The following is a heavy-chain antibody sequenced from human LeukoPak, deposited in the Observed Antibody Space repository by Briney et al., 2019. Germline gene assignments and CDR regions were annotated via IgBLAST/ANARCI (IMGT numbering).Heavy chain of an antibody. Sequence: VASVKVSCKVSGYTLTELSMHWVRQAPGKGLEWMGGFDPEDGETIYAQKFQGRVTMTEDTSTDTAYMELGSLRSEDTAVYYCATVLGRRYDILTGYLDYWGQGTLVTVSS. CDR2: FDPEDGET. CDR1: GYTLTELS. CDR3: ATVLGRRYDILTGYLDY. J-gene: IGHJ4*02. D-gene: IGHD3-9*01. V-gene: IGHV1-24*01.